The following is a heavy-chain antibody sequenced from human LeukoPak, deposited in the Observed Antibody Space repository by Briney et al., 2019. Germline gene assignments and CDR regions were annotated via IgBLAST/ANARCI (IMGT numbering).Heavy chain of an antibody. Sequence: SETLSLTCTVSGGSISSGGYYWSWIRQPPGKGLEWIGYIYYSGSTYYNPSLKSRDTISLDRSKNQFSLKLSSLTAADTAVYYCARGSFFDYWGQGTLVTVSS. CDR1: GGSISSGGYY. J-gene: IGHJ4*02. CDR2: IYYSGST. D-gene: IGHD3-16*02. CDR3: ARGSFFDY. V-gene: IGHV4-31*03.